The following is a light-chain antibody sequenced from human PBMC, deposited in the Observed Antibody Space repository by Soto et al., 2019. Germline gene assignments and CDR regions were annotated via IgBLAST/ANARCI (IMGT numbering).Light chain of an antibody. V-gene: IGKV3-15*01. J-gene: IGKJ2*01. Sequence: EIVMTQSPATLSVSPGERATLSCRASQSVSNTLAWYQQKPGQAPRLLIYGASTRATGMPARFSGSGSGTEFTLTISSLQSEDFAVYYCQQYNNWPPYTFGQGTKLEIK. CDR3: QQYNNWPPYT. CDR2: GAS. CDR1: QSVSNT.